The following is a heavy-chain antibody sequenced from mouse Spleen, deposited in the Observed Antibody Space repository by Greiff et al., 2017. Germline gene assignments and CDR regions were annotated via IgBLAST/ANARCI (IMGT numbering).Heavy chain of an antibody. CDR2: ISSGSSTI. CDR3: ARNPIHYYGDLDY. V-gene: IGHV5-17*01. J-gene: IGHJ2*01. Sequence: EVQRVESGGGLVKPGGSLKLSCAASGFTFSDYGMHWVRQAPEKGLEWVAYISSGSSTIYYADTVKGRFTISRDNAKNTLFLQMTSLRSEDTAMYYCARNPIHYYGDLDYWGQGTTLTGSS. CDR1: GFTFSDYG. D-gene: IGHD1-2*01.